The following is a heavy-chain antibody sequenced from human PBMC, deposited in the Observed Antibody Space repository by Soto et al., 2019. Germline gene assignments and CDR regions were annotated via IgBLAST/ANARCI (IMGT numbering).Heavy chain of an antibody. V-gene: IGHV4-4*02. Sequence: QVQLQESGPGLVKPSETLSLTCAVSGGSISSNNWWSWVRQTPGKGLEWIGEIYHSGSTNYHPSLKSRVTISLDKSKNQSSLSLTSMTAADTAVYYCARREGDCRGGSCPFYHDWGQGTLVTASS. CDR1: GGSISSNNW. J-gene: IGHJ4*02. CDR3: ARREGDCRGGSCPFYHD. CDR2: IYHSGST. D-gene: IGHD2-15*01.